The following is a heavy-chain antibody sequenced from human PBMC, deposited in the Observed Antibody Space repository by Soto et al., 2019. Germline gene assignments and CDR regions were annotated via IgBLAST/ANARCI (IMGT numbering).Heavy chain of an antibody. D-gene: IGHD6-19*01. Sequence: GGSMRLSCAASGFTFRSYAMHWVRQAPGKGLEWVAVISYDESDKYYADSLKGRFTISRDNSKNTLYLQMNSLRGEDTAVYYCARDLSVAGPDYWGQGTLVTVSS. CDR2: ISYDESDK. V-gene: IGHV3-30*03. CDR1: GFTFRSYA. J-gene: IGHJ4*02. CDR3: ARDLSVAGPDY.